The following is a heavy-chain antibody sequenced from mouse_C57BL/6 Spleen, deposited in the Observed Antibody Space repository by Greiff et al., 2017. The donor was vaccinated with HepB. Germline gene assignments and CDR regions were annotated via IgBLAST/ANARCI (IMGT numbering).Heavy chain of an antibody. Sequence: VQLQQSGPGLVKPSQSLSLTCSVTGYSITSGYYWNWIRQFPGNKLEWMGYISYDGSNNYNPSLKNRISITRDTSKNQFFLKLNSVTTEDTATYYCARVRVLYYAMDYWGQGTSVTVSS. CDR2: ISYDGSN. V-gene: IGHV3-6*01. CDR1: GYSITSGYY. D-gene: IGHD2-14*01. J-gene: IGHJ4*01. CDR3: ARVRVLYYAMDY.